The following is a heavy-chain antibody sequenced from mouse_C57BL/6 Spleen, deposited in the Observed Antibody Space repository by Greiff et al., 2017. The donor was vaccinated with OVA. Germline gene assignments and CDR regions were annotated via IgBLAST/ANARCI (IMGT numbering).Heavy chain of an antibody. J-gene: IGHJ4*01. V-gene: IGHV1-76*01. CDR2: IYPGSGNT. CDR3: ARLGNYDAMDY. D-gene: IGHD2-1*01. Sequence: QVQLQQSGAELVRPGASVKLSCKASGYTFTDYYINWVKQRPGQGLEWIARIYPGSGNTYYNEKFKGKATLTAEKSSSTAYMQLSSLTSEDSAVYVCARLGNYDAMDYWGQGTSVTVSS. CDR1: GYTFTDYY.